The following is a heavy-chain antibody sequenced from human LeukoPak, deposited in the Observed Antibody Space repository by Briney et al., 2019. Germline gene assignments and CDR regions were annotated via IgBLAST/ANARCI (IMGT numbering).Heavy chain of an antibody. J-gene: IGHJ4*02. CDR1: GFTFSDAW. CDR2: IKSETNGGTI. Sequence: PGGSLRLSCAASGFTFSDAWVSRVRQAPGKGLEWTGRIKSETNGGTIDYAAPVNGRFTLSRDDSKHTLDLQMNSLKTEDAGVYYCSAGTGRSDFDYWGQGTLVIVSS. D-gene: IGHD1-1*01. V-gene: IGHV3-15*01. CDR3: SAGTGRSDFDY.